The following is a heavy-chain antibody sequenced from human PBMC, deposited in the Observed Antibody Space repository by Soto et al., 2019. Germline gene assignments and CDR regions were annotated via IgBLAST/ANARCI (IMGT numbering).Heavy chain of an antibody. CDR2: IYDSGST. CDR1: GGSINNYY. J-gene: IGHJ5*02. D-gene: IGHD3-10*01. CDR3: ARAMVRGVIISWFDP. Sequence: SETLSLTCTVSGGSINNYYWSWIRQPPGKGLEWIGYIYDSGSTNYNPSLKSRVTISVDTSKNQFSLKLSSVTAADTAVYYCARAMVRGVIISWFDPWGQGTLVTVSS. V-gene: IGHV4-59*12.